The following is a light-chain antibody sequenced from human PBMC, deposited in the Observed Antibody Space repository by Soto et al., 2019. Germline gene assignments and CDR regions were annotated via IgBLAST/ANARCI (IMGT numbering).Light chain of an antibody. CDR1: QSVSNN. J-gene: IGKJ5*01. Sequence: EIVLTQSPGTLSLSPGERATLSCRASQSVSNNYLAWYQQKPGQAPRLLIYGASTRATGIPARFSGSGSGTEFTLTISSLQSEDFALYFCQQYNNWPFSFGPGTRLEI. CDR3: QQYNNWPFS. V-gene: IGKV3-15*01. CDR2: GAS.